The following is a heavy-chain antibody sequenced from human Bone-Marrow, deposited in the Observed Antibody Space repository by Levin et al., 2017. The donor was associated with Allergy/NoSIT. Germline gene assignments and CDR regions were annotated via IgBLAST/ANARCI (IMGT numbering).Heavy chain of an antibody. CDR1: GGTFSSYA. CDR2: IIPIFGTA. CDR3: AREFPYYYGSGKVRERYYGMDV. Sequence: SVKVSCKASGGTFSSYAISWVRQAPGQGLEWMGGIIPIFGTANYAQKFQGRVTITADESTSTAYMELSSLRSEDTAVYYCAREFPYYYGSGKVRERYYGMDVWGQGTTVTVSS. J-gene: IGHJ6*02. V-gene: IGHV1-69*13. D-gene: IGHD3-10*01.